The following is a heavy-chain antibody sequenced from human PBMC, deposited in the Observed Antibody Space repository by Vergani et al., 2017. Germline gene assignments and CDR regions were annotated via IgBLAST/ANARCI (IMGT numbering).Heavy chain of an antibody. CDR3: ARGPFRDGYNYGIYYFDY. CDR1: GYTFTSYA. D-gene: IGHD5-24*01. V-gene: IGHV1-3*01. J-gene: IGHJ4*02. Sequence: QVQLVQSGAEVKKPGASVKVSCKASGYTFTSYAMHWVRQAPGQRLEWMGWINAGNGNTKYSQKFQGRVTITRDTSASTAYMELRSLRSDDTAVYYCARGPFRDGYNYGIYYFDYWGQGTLVTVSS. CDR2: INAGNGNT.